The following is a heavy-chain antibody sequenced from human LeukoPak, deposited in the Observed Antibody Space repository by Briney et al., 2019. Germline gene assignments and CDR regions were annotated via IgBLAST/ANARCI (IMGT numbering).Heavy chain of an antibody. CDR2: IYYSGST. V-gene: IGHV4-59*08. CDR1: GGSISSYY. CDR3: ARHPNLGYDSSGPDY. J-gene: IGHJ4*02. D-gene: IGHD3-22*01. Sequence: KASETLSLTCTVSGGSISSYYWSWIRQPPGEGLEWIGYIYYSGSTNYNPSLKSRVTISVDTSKNQFSLKLSSVTAADTAVYYCARHPNLGYDSSGPDYWGQGTLVTVSS.